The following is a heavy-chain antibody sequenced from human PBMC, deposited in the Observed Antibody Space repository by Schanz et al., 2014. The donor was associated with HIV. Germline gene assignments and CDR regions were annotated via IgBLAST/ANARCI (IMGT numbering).Heavy chain of an antibody. Sequence: QVHLVQSGAEVKKPGASVQVSCKASGYTFTRDYIHWVRQAPGQGLEWMGIINPSGVTTAFAQKFQGRLTLTRDTSTNTVYMELTSLKSEDTAVYYCARTHYSVVSSRAMDVWGQGTTVTVSS. V-gene: IGHV1-46*01. CDR2: INPSGVTT. D-gene: IGHD2-15*01. CDR1: GYTFTRDY. CDR3: ARTHYSVVSSRAMDV. J-gene: IGHJ6*02.